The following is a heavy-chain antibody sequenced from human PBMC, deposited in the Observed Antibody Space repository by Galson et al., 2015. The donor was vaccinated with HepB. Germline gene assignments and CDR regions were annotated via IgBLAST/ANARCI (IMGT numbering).Heavy chain of an antibody. CDR2: IRSEAYGGTT. D-gene: IGHD2/OR15-2a*01. CDR3: TRARVFYDQRGYFLLFDY. Sequence: SLRLSCASSGFVFGDYAVGWFRQAPGKGLEWVAIIRSEAYGGTTDHATSVKDRFVISRDDSKKIAYLQMNRLKVDDTAVYYCTRARVFYDQRGYFLLFDYWGQGSQVTVSS. CDR1: GFVFGDYA. J-gene: IGHJ4*02. V-gene: IGHV3-49*03.